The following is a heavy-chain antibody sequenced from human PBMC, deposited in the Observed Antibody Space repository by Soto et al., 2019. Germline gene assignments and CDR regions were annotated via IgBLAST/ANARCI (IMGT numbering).Heavy chain of an antibody. CDR3: ARDMGSAMTTRIFDH. Sequence: QVLVQESGPGLVKPSQTLTLSCTVSGGSVVSGNHYWNWIRHPPGKGLEWIGYIYYGESTYYNQSLKSRATISVDTSQSRFSLRLTSVTAADTAVYYCARDMGSAMTTRIFDHWGQGTLVTVSS. D-gene: IGHD4-17*01. J-gene: IGHJ4*02. CDR2: IYYGEST. V-gene: IGHV4-30-4*01. CDR1: GGSVVSGNHY.